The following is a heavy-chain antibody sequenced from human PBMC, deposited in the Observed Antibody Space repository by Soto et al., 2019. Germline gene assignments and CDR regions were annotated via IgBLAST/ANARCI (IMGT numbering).Heavy chain of an antibody. CDR3: ARDYQEYYDILTGYYGGYGMDV. V-gene: IGHV4-59*01. J-gene: IGHJ6*02. Sequence: SETLSLTCSVSGGSISSYYWSWIRQPPGKGLEWIGYIYYSGSTNYNPSLKSRVTISVDTSKNQFSLKLSSVTAADTAVYYCARDYQEYYDILTGYYGGYGMDVWGQGTTVTVSS. CDR2: IYYSGST. D-gene: IGHD3-9*01. CDR1: GGSISSYY.